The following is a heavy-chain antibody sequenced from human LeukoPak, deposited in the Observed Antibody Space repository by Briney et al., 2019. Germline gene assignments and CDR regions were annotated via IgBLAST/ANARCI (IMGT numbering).Heavy chain of an antibody. CDR1: GGPISSSRYH. Sequence: SETLSLTCAVSGGPISSSRYHWGWIRQPPGKGLEWIGSIYYSGSTYYNPSLKSRVTISVDTSKNQFSLKLGSVTAADTAVYYCARGRAVDPWGQGTLVTVSS. CDR2: IYYSGST. V-gene: IGHV4-39*07. J-gene: IGHJ5*02. CDR3: ARGRAVDP.